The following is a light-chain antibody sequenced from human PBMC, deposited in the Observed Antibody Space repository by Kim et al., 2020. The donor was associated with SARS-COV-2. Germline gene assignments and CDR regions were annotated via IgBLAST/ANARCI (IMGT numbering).Light chain of an antibody. V-gene: IGLV1-40*01. CDR2: GNN. CDR3: QSYDSTLSAWV. J-gene: IGLJ3*02. Sequence: QSVLTQPPSVSGAPGQRVTISCTGSSSNIGAGYDVHWYQQLPETGPKFLIYGNNNRPSGVPDRFSGSKSGTSAYLAITGLQAEDEADYYCQSYDSTLSAWVFGGGTQLTVL. CDR1: SSNIGAGYD.